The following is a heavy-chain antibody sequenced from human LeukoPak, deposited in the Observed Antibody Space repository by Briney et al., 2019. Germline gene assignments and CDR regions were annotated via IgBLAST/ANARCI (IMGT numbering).Heavy chain of an antibody. V-gene: IGHV3-48*04. CDR2: ISNSGSTI. CDR3: GSGYYFDY. D-gene: IGHD5-18*01. J-gene: IGHJ4*02. Sequence: GGSLRLSCAASGFTFSSYAMSWVRQAPGKGLEWISYISNSGSTIYYADSVKGRFTISRDNAKNSLYLQMNDLRAEDTAVYYCGSGYYFDYWGQGTLVTVSS. CDR1: GFTFSSYA.